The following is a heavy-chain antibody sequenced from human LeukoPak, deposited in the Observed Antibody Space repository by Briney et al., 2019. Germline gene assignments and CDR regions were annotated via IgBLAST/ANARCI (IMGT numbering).Heavy chain of an antibody. CDR2: ISWDGGST. CDR3: ARGLVI. Sequence: GGSLRLCCAASRFTFDDYAMQWVRQAPGKGLEWVSLISWDGGSTYYADSVKGRFTISRDNAKNSLYLQMNSLGAEDTAVYYCARGLVIRGQGTLVTVSS. CDR1: RFTFDDYA. V-gene: IGHV3-43D*03. D-gene: IGHD2-21*01. J-gene: IGHJ4*02.